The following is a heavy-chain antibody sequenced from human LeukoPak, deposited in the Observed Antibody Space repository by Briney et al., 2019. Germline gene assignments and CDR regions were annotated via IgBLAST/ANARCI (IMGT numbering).Heavy chain of an antibody. CDR3: ARGSYYDFWSGSYYMDV. CDR2: INHSGST. D-gene: IGHD3-3*01. Sequence: SETLSLTCTVSGGSISSSSYYWSWIRQPPGKGLEWIGEINHSGSTNYNPSLKSRVTISVDTSKNQFSLKLSSVTAADTAVYYCARGSYYDFWSGSYYMDVWGKGTTVTVSS. V-gene: IGHV4-39*07. CDR1: GGSISSSSYY. J-gene: IGHJ6*03.